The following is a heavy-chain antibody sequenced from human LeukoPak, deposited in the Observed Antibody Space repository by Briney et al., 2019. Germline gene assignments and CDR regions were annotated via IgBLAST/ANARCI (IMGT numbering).Heavy chain of an antibody. CDR1: GGSFSGYY. V-gene: IGHV4-34*01. J-gene: IGHJ4*02. CDR3: ARTPLGYCSGGSCYSGEGVGY. Sequence: PSETLSLTCAVYGGSFSGYYWSWIRQPPGKGLEWIGEINHSGSTNYNPSLKSRVTISVDTSKNQFSLKLSSVTAADTAVYYCARTPLGYCSGGSCYSGEGVGYWGQGTLVTVSS. D-gene: IGHD2-15*01. CDR2: INHSGST.